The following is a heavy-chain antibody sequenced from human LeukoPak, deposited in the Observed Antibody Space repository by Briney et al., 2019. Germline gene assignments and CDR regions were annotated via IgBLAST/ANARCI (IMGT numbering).Heavy chain of an antibody. J-gene: IGHJ4*02. CDR1: GFTVSSYY. CDR3: ARVPYCSTSCYAFDY. D-gene: IGHD2-2*01. Sequence: PGGSLRLSCAASGFTVSSYYMAWVRQAPGKGLEWVSYISSSSSTIYYADSVKGRFTISRDNAKNSLYLQMNSLRAEDTAVYYCARVPYCSTSCYAFDYWGQGTLVTVSS. V-gene: IGHV3-48*04. CDR2: ISSSSSTI.